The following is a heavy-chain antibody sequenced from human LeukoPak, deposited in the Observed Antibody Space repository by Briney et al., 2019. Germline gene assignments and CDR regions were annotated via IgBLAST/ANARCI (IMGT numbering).Heavy chain of an antibody. CDR3: ARHGSMVRGVYDY. CDR1: GGSISSSDW. V-gene: IGHV4-4*02. Sequence: SGTLSLTCAVSGGSISSSDWWSWVRQPPGKGLEWIGDIHHSGSTNYNPSLKSRVAISVDTSKNQFSLKLSSVTAADTAVYYCARHGSMVRGVYDYWGQGTLVTVSS. J-gene: IGHJ4*02. D-gene: IGHD3-10*01. CDR2: IHHSGST.